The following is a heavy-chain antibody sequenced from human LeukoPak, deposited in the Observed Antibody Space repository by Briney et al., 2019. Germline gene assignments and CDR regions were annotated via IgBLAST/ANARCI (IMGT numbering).Heavy chain of an antibody. CDR1: GFTFDDYG. J-gene: IGHJ6*03. D-gene: IGHD1-1*01. V-gene: IGHV3-20*01. Sequence: GGSLRLSCAASGFTFDDYGMSWVRQAPGKGLEWVSGINWNGGSTGYADSVKGRFTISRDNAKNSLYLQMNSLRAEDTALYHCAREVPAESYYYYYMDVWGKGTTVTVSS. CDR2: INWNGGST. CDR3: AREVPAESYYYYYMDV.